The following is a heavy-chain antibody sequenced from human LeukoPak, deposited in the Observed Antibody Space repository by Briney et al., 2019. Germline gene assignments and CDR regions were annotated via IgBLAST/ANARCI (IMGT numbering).Heavy chain of an antibody. Sequence: GRSLRLSCAASGFTFSSYAMHWVRQAPGKGLEWVAVISYDGSNKYYADSVKGRFTISRDNSKNTLYLRMNSLRAEDTAVYYCARETRGFDYWGQGTLVTVSS. CDR2: ISYDGSNK. J-gene: IGHJ4*02. D-gene: IGHD2-2*01. CDR3: ARETRGFDY. V-gene: IGHV3-30-3*01. CDR1: GFTFSSYA.